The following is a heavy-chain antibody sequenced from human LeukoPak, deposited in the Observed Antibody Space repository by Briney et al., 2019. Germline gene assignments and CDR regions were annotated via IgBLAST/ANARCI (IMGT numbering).Heavy chain of an antibody. J-gene: IGHJ5*02. V-gene: IGHV3-48*02. CDR3: ARVDYGDYGFDP. CDR2: ISTSGSTI. D-gene: IGHD4-17*01. CDR1: GVTFSTYG. Sequence: GGSLRLSCVVSGVTFSTYGMTWVRQAPGKGLEWVSYISTSGSTIYYADSVKGRFTISRDNAKNSLYLQMNSLRDEDTAVYYCARVDYGDYGFDPWGQGTLVTVSS.